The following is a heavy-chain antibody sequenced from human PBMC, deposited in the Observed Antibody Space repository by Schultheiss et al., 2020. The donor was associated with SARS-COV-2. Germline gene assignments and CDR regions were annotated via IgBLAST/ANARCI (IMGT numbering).Heavy chain of an antibody. V-gene: IGHV4-61*01. CDR2: IYYSGST. J-gene: IGHJ3*02. D-gene: IGHD6-19*01. CDR1: GGSVSSGSYY. CDR3: AKDHRQWRGIDAFDI. Sequence: SETLSLTCTVSGGSVSSGSYYWGWIRQPPGKGLEWIGYIYYSGSTNYNPSLKSRVTISVDTSKNQFSLKLSSVTAADTAVYYCAKDHRQWRGIDAFDIWGQGTMVTVSS.